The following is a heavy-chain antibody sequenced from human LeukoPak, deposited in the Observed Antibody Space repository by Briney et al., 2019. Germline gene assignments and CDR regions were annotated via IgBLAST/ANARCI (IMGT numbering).Heavy chain of an antibody. J-gene: IGHJ6*02. D-gene: IGHD4-11*01. CDR3: AGEGDYSTDDYYYGMDV. CDR2: ISPIFGTV. CDR1: GGTFSRYA. V-gene: IGHV1-69*13. Sequence: SVKVSCKASGGTFSRYAISWVRQAPGQGLEWMGGISPIFGTVNYAQKFQGRVTITADESTSTAYMEVSSLRSEDTAVYYCAGEGDYSTDDYYYGMDVWGQGITVTVSS.